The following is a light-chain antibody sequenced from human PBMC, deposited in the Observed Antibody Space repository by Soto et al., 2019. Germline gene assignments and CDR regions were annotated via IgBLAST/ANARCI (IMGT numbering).Light chain of an antibody. J-gene: IGLJ2*01. CDR2: DVS. CDR3: SSYTSSSTALV. CDR1: SSDVGGYEY. Sequence: QSALTQPASVSGSPGQSITISCTGTSSDVGGYEYVSWYQQHPGKAPKLMIYDVSNRPSGVSNRFSASKSGNTASLTISGLQAEDEADYYCSSYTSSSTALVFGGGTKVTVL. V-gene: IGLV2-14*03.